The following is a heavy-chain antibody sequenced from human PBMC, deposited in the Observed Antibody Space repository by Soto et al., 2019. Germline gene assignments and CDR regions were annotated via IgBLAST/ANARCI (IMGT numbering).Heavy chain of an antibody. J-gene: IGHJ4*02. D-gene: IGHD6-13*01. CDR3: ARDKSPNRSSWYVCFY. V-gene: IGHV3-30-3*01. Sequence: QVQLVESGGGVVQPGRSLRLSCAASGFTFSTYTMHWVRQAPGKGLDWVAVISYDGSNKYYTNSVKGRFTISRDNSKNTVYLQMDSLREEDTAVYYCARDKSPNRSSWYVCFYWGQATMVTVS. CDR1: GFTFSTYT. CDR2: ISYDGSNK.